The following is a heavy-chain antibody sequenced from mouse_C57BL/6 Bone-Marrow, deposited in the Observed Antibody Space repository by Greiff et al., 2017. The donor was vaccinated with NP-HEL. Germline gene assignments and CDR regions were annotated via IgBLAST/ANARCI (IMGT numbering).Heavy chain of an antibody. V-gene: IGHV1-9*01. CDR1: GYTFTGYW. D-gene: IGHD2-3*01. Sequence: VQLQESGAELMKPGASVKLSCKATGYTFTGYWIEWVKQRPGHGLEWIGEILPGSGSTNYIEKFNGKATFTADTSSNTAYMQLSSLTTEDSAIYYCARNGYYDFDVWGTGTTVTVSS. CDR2: ILPGSGST. CDR3: ARNGYYDFDV. J-gene: IGHJ1*03.